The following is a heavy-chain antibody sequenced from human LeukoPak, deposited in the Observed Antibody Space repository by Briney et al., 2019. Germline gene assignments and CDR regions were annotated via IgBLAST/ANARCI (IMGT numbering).Heavy chain of an antibody. CDR3: AKDMSGYSGLDY. Sequence: PGGSLRLSCGASGFTFDDYTMHWVGQAPGKGLEWVSLINWDGGNTYYADSVKGRFTISRDNSKNSLYLQMNSLGTEDTALYYCAKDMSGYSGLDYWGQGTLVTVSS. D-gene: IGHD5-12*01. J-gene: IGHJ4*02. CDR2: INWDGGNT. V-gene: IGHV3-43*01. CDR1: GFTFDDYT.